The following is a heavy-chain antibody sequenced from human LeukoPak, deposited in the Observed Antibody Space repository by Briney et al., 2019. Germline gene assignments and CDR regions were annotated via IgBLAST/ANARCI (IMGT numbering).Heavy chain of an antibody. CDR3: ARDGTAAGLYFDL. V-gene: IGHV3-7*01. CDR1: GFTFSDYW. Sequence: GGSLRLSCAVSGFTFSDYWMNWVRRAPAKGLEWVASIKYDGTEKSYVDSVKGRFTISRDNPRNSLYLQMSSLRAEDTAVYLCARDGTAAGLYFDLWGQGTLVTVSS. D-gene: IGHD6-13*01. J-gene: IGHJ4*01. CDR2: IKYDGTEK.